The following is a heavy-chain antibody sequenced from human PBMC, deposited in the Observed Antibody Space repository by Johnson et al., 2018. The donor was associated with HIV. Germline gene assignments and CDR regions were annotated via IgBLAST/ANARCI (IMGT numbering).Heavy chain of an antibody. CDR2: IKQDGSEK. D-gene: IGHD1-26*01. V-gene: IGHV3-7*03. CDR1: GFTFSSYW. CDR3: ARAVGGSYGGAFDI. J-gene: IGHJ3*02. Sequence: VQLVESGGGLVQPGGSLRLSCAASGFTFSSYWMSWVRQAPGKGLEWVANIKQDGSEKYYVDSVKGRFTISRDNAKNSLYLRMSGLRAEDTAFYYCARAVGGSYGGAFDIWGQGTMVTVSS.